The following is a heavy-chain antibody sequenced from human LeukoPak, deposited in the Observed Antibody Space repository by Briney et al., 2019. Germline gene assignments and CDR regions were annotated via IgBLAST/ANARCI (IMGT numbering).Heavy chain of an antibody. J-gene: IGHJ6*03. CDR3: ARVSYYMDV. V-gene: IGHV3-11*04. CDR2: ISSSGSTI. CDR1: GGSFSGYY. Sequence: PSETLSLTCAVYGGSFSGYYWSWIRQAPGKGLEWVSYISSSGSTIYYADSVKGRFTISRDNAKNSLYLQMNSLRAEDTAVYYCARVSYYMDVWGKGTTVTVSS.